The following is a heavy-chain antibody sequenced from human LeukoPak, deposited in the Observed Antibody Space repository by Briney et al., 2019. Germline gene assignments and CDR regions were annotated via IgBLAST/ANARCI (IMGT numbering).Heavy chain of an antibody. CDR3: ARGWGASGYDPNDAFDI. V-gene: IGHV4-59*12. CDR2: IYYRVTS. CDR1: GDSISTYY. Sequence: PSETLSLTCTVSGDSISTYYWSWIRQPPGKGLEWIGYIYYRVTSDYNPSLKSRVTISVDTSKNQFSLQLNSVTPEDTAVYYCARGWGASGYDPNDAFDIWGQGTMVTVSS. J-gene: IGHJ3*02. D-gene: IGHD5-12*01.